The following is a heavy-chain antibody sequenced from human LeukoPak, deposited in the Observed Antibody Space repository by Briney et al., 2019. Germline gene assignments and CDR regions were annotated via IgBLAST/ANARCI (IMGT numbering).Heavy chain of an antibody. J-gene: IGHJ4*02. V-gene: IGHV4-61*02. Sequence: PSQTLSLTCTVSGGSISSGSYYWSWIRQPAGKGLEWIGRIYTSGSTNYNPSFKSRVTISVDTSKNQFSLKLSSVTAADTAVYYCARAPYWGSSHFDYWGQGTLVTVSS. CDR2: IYTSGST. CDR1: GGSISSGSYY. D-gene: IGHD3-16*01. CDR3: ARAPYWGSSHFDY.